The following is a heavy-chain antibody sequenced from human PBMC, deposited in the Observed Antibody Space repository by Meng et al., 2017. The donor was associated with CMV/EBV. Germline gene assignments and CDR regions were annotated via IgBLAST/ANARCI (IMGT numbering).Heavy chain of an antibody. J-gene: IGHJ5*02. Sequence: QEHLHQHGHGQMHPPKTHSLSLAISWDSFSSTSAAWNWIRQYPSRGLEWLGRTYYRSKWYNDYAVSVKSRITLNPDTSKNQFSLQLNSVTPEDTAVYYCARDPHSSSWYGWFDPWGQGTLVTVSS. V-gene: IGHV6-1*01. CDR1: WDSFSSTSAA. D-gene: IGHD6-13*01. CDR3: ARDPHSSSWYGWFDP. CDR2: TYYRSKWYN.